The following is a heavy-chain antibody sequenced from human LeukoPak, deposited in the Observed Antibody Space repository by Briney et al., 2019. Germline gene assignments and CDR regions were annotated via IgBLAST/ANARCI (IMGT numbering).Heavy chain of an antibody. CDR2: INHSGST. Sequence: SETLSLTCAVYGGSLTNHYWIWIRQPPGKGLEWIGEINHSGSTNHNPSLKSRLTISVDTTKSQFFLKLSSVTAADTAVYYCARGPAAVHPWGQGTLVTVSS. V-gene: IGHV4-34*01. CDR3: ARGPAAVHP. D-gene: IGHD6-13*01. J-gene: IGHJ5*02. CDR1: GGSLTNHY.